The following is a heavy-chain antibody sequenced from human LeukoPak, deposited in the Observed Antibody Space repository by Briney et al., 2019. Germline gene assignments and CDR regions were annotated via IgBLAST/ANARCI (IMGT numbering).Heavy chain of an antibody. CDR1: GGSISSSSYY. CDR2: IYYSGST. J-gene: IGHJ4*02. CDR3: ATHHYDFWSGYFAFFDY. V-gene: IGHV4-39*01. D-gene: IGHD3-3*01. Sequence: PSETLSLTCTVSGGSISSSSYYWGWIRQPPGKGLEWIGRIYYSGSTYYNPSLKSRVTISVDTSKNQFSLKLSSVTAADTAVYYCATHHYDFWSGYFAFFDYWGQGTLVTVSS.